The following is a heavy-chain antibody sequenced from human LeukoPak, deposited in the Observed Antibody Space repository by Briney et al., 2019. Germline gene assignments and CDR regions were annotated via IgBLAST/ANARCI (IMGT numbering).Heavy chain of an antibody. CDR2: VNRDGSET. Sequence: GGSLRLSCAASGFALSSHWMTWVRQVTGRGPEWVANVNRDGSETYYLDSVKGRFTISKDNAKNSLYLQMNSLRAEDTALYHCARNNGMDVWGQGTTVIVSS. CDR3: ARNNGMDV. CDR1: GFALSSHW. V-gene: IGHV3-7*03. J-gene: IGHJ6*02.